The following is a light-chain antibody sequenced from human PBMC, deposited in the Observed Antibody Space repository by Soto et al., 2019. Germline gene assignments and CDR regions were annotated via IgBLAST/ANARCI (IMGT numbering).Light chain of an antibody. V-gene: IGKV1-27*01. Sequence: DIKMTQSPTSLSASVGDRVTITCRASQDIRNFVAWYQQKPGKAPKLLIYAASTLQSGVPSRFSGSGSGTDVTLTINSLQPEDVATYSCQKSSSVPVFGTGTKVEIK. CDR2: AAS. J-gene: IGKJ3*01. CDR1: QDIRNF. CDR3: QKSSSVPV.